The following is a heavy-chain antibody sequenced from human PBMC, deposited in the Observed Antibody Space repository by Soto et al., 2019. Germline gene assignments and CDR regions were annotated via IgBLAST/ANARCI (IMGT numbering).Heavy chain of an antibody. CDR1: GYTFTSYD. D-gene: IGHD3-16*02. CDR2: INPNTGYT. J-gene: IGHJ4*01. CDR3: VRGRGRSTFGVVIVIDD. Sequence: ASVKVSCKASGYTFTSYDINWVRQATGQGLEWMGWINPNTGYTDYAQKFQDRVTMTGNTSITTAYMELSSLRSEDTAVYYCVRGRGRSTFGVVIVIDDWGPGSPVTVSS. V-gene: IGHV1-8*01.